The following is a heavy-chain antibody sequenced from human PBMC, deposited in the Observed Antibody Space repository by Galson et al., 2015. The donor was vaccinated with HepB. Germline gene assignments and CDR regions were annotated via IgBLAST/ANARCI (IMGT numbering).Heavy chain of an antibody. J-gene: IGHJ3*02. Sequence: SVKVSCKASGYTFTGYYMHWVRQAPGQGLEWMGWINPNSGGTNYAQKFQGRVTMTRDTSISTAYMELSRLRSDDTAVYYCAKYYYDSSGSDAFDIWGQGTMVTVSS. D-gene: IGHD3-22*01. CDR1: GYTFTGYY. CDR3: AKYYYDSSGSDAFDI. CDR2: INPNSGGT. V-gene: IGHV1-2*02.